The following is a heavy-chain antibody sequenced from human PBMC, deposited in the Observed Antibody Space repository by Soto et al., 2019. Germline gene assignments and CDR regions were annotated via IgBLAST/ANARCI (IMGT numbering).Heavy chain of an antibody. J-gene: IGHJ6*03. V-gene: IGHV1-46*01. CDR2: INPSGGST. Sequence: ASVKVSCKASGYTFTSYYMHWVRQAPGQGLEWMGIINPSGGSTSYAQKFQGRVTMTRDTSTSTVYMELSSLRSEDTAVYYCARADYSYGSGSYYYYMDVWDKGTTVTVSS. D-gene: IGHD3-10*01. CDR1: GYTFTSYY. CDR3: ARADYSYGSGSYYYYMDV.